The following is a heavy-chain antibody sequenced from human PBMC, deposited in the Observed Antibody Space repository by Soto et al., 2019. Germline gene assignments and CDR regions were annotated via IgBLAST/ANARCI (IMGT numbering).Heavy chain of an antibody. J-gene: IGHJ4*02. D-gene: IGHD2-2*02. CDR3: ARGKRYTNDY. V-gene: IGHV1-8*01. Sequence: XSVKVACNASGYTFINHDISWVRQATGQGLEWMGWMSPNSGRTGYAQKFQCRVTMTRNTSSSTAYMELSSLRSDDTAVYYCARGKRYTNDYWGQGTLVTVSS. CDR1: GYTFINHD. CDR2: MSPNSGRT.